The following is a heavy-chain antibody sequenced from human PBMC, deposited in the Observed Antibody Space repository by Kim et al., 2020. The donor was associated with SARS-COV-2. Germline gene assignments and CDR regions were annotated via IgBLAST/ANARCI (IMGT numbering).Heavy chain of an antibody. Sequence: ASVKVSCKASGYTFTSYYMHWVRQAPGQGLEWMGIINPSGGSTSYAQKFQGRVTMTRDTSTSTVYMELSSLRSEDTAVYYCARDIAHYDFWSGYPDDAFDIWGQGTMVTVSS. D-gene: IGHD3-3*01. CDR3: ARDIAHYDFWSGYPDDAFDI. CDR2: INPSGGST. J-gene: IGHJ3*02. V-gene: IGHV1-46*01. CDR1: GYTFTSYY.